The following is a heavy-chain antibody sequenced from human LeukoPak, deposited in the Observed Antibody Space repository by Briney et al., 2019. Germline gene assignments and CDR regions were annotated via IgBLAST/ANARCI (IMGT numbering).Heavy chain of an antibody. CDR3: TTDHWSEGATHDYYGMDV. J-gene: IGHJ6*02. CDR2: IKSKTDGGTT. CDR1: GFTFSSYA. D-gene: IGHD1-26*01. V-gene: IGHV3-15*01. Sequence: PGGSLRLSCAASGFTFSSYAMSWVRQAPGKGLEWVGRIKSKTDGGTTDYAAPVKGRFTISRDDSKNTLYLQMNSLKTEDTAVYYCTTDHWSEGATHDYYGMDVWGQGTTVTVSS.